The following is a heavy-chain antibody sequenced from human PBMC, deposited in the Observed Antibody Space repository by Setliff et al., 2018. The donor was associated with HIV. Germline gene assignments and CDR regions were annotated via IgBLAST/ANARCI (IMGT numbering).Heavy chain of an antibody. D-gene: IGHD6-19*01. CDR1: GGSISSYY. CDR3: ARDRSSGRGYYYYYYMDV. J-gene: IGHJ6*03. Sequence: SETLSLTCTVSGGSISSYYWSWIRQPPGKGLEWIGNIHSSGSTNYNPSRKSRVTISVDTSKNQFSLKLSSVTAADTAVYYCARDRSSGRGYYYYYYMDVWGKGTTVTVSS. CDR2: IHSSGST. V-gene: IGHV4-59*01.